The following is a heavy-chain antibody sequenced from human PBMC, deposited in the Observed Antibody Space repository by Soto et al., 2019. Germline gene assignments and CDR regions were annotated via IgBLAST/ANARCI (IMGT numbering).Heavy chain of an antibody. J-gene: IGHJ4*02. D-gene: IGHD3-22*01. CDR3: ARGGGSSGYPLGY. CDR1: GGSISSSNW. V-gene: IGHV4-4*02. Sequence: SETLSLTCAVSGGSISSSNWWSWVRQPPGKGLEWIGYIYHSGSTYYNPSLKSRVTISVDRSKNQFSLKLSSVTAADTAVYYCARGGGSSGYPLGYWGQGTLVTVS. CDR2: IYHSGST.